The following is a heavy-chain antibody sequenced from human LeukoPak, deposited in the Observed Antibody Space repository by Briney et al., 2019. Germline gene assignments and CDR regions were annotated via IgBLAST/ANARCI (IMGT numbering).Heavy chain of an antibody. CDR3: ARDPRASNYDFWSGYYTWDAFDI. J-gene: IGHJ3*02. Sequence: GASVKVSCKASGYTFTSYGISWVRQAPGQGLEWMGWISAYNGNTNYAQKLQGRVTMTTDTSTSTAYMELRSLRSDDTAGYDCARDPRASNYDFWSGYYTWDAFDIWGQGTMVTVSS. CDR2: ISAYNGNT. CDR1: GYTFTSYG. V-gene: IGHV1-18*01. D-gene: IGHD3-3*01.